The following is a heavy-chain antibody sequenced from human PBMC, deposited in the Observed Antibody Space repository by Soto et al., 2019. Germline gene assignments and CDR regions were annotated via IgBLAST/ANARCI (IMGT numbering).Heavy chain of an antibody. J-gene: IGHJ4*02. CDR3: ASGVVAATLPVGY. Sequence: EVQLLESGGGLVQPGGSLRLSCAASGFTFSSYAMSWVRQAPGKGLEWVSAISGSGGSTYYADSVKGRFTISRDNSKNTLYLHMNSLRAEDTAVYYCASGVVAATLPVGYWGQGTLVTVSS. CDR1: GFTFSSYA. CDR2: ISGSGGST. D-gene: IGHD2-15*01. V-gene: IGHV3-23*01.